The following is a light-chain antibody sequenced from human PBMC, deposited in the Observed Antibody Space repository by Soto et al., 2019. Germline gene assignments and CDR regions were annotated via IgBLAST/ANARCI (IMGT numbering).Light chain of an antibody. V-gene: IGKV1-39*01. CDR1: QSISSY. Sequence: SXSASVGDRVTITCRASQSISSYLNWYQQKPGKAPKLLIYAASSLQSGVPSRFSGSGSGTDFTLTISSLQPEDFATYYCQQSYSTPYTFGQGTKLEIK. CDR2: AAS. J-gene: IGKJ2*01. CDR3: QQSYSTPYT.